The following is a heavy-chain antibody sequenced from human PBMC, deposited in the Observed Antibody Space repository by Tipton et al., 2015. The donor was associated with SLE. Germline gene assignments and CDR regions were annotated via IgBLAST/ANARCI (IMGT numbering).Heavy chain of an antibody. CDR1: GFTFNRYW. CDR3: AVSFYYGGTYYPYYFDS. Sequence: SLRLSCVASGFTFNRYWMHWVRQAPGKGLMWVSRIDSDGTITNYADTVKGRFTISRDNARTSVYLQMNGLRAEDTATYYCAVSFYYGGTYYPYYFDSWGQGTLVTVSS. D-gene: IGHD2-21*01. J-gene: IGHJ4*02. CDR2: IDSDGTIT. V-gene: IGHV3-74*01.